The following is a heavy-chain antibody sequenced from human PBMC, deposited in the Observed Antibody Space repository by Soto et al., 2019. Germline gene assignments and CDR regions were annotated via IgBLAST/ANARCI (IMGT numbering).Heavy chain of an antibody. CDR3: ARLASCSGGRCYSPSFYYYDMDV. CDR1: GYSFSSYW. J-gene: IGHJ6*02. Sequence: GESRKISCKGSGYSFSSYWIAWVRQMPGKGLEWMGIIYPDDSDTRYSPSFQGQVTISADKSISTAYLQWSSLKASDTAMYYCARLASCSGGRCYSPSFYYYDMDVWGQGTTVSVSS. D-gene: IGHD2-15*01. CDR2: IYPDDSDT. V-gene: IGHV5-51*01.